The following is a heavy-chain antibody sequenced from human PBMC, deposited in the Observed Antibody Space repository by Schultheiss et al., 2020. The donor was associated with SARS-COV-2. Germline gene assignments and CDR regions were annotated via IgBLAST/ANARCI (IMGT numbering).Heavy chain of an antibody. D-gene: IGHD6-13*01. J-gene: IGHJ5*02. CDR3: ARVQLAADPRDNWFDP. CDR1: GGSISSYC. CDR2: IYYSGST. Sequence: SETLSLTCTVSGGSISSYCWSWIRQPPGKGLEWIGYIYYSGSTNYNPSLKSRVTISVDTSKNQFSLKLSSVTAADTAVYYCARVQLAADPRDNWFDPWGQGTLVTVSS. V-gene: IGHV4-59*01.